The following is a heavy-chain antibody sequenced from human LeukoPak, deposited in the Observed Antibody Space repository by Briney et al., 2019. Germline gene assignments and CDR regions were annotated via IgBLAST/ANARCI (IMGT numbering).Heavy chain of an antibody. Sequence: SETLSLTCTVSGGSISSYYWSWIRQPPGKGLEWIGYIYYSGSTNYNPSLKSRVTISVDTSKNQFSLKLSSVTAADTAVYYCARVKHTAMARGAFDIWGQGTMVIVSS. D-gene: IGHD5-18*01. CDR1: GGSISSYY. J-gene: IGHJ3*02. CDR3: ARVKHTAMARGAFDI. CDR2: IYYSGST. V-gene: IGHV4-59*01.